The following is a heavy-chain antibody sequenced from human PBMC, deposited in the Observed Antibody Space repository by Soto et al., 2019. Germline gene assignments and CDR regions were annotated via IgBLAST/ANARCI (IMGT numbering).Heavy chain of an antibody. V-gene: IGHV1-58*01. CDR3: AGSSGPIYHFDY. CDR1: GFTFTSSA. Sequence: SVKVSCKASGFTFTSSAVQWVRQARGQRLEWIGWIVVGSGNTNYAQKFQERVTITRDMSTSTAYMELSSLRSEDTAVYYCAGSSGPIYHFDYWGQGTLVTVSS. D-gene: IGHD6-19*01. CDR2: IVVGSGNT. J-gene: IGHJ4*02.